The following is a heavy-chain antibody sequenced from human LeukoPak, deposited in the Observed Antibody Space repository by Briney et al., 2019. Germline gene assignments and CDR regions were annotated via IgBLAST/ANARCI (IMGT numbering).Heavy chain of an antibody. CDR2: IVVGSGNT. CDR3: ARANTAMVSHIYYYYYYMDV. V-gene: IGHV1-58*02. D-gene: IGHD5-18*01. CDR1: GFTFTSSA. Sequence: ASVKVSCKASGFTFTSSAMQWVRQARGQRLEWIGWIVVGSGNTNYAQKLQGRVTMTTDTSTSTAYMELRSLRSDDTAVYYCARANTAMVSHIYYYYYYMDVWGKGTTVTVSS. J-gene: IGHJ6*03.